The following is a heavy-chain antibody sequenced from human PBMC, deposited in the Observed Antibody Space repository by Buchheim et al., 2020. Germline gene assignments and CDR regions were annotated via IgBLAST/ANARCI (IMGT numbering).Heavy chain of an antibody. D-gene: IGHD3-3*01. V-gene: IGHV1-46*01. J-gene: IGHJ3*02. CDR3: ARDHPPGYDFDRDNDAFDI. CDR1: GYTFTSYY. CDR2: IKPSGGST. Sequence: QVQLVQSGAEVKKPGASVQVSCKSSGYTFTSYYMHWVRQAPGQGLEWMGIIKPSGGSTSYAQKVPGRVTMTRDTYTSPVSMELSSLRSEDTAVYCCARDHPPGYDFDRDNDAFDIWGQGT.